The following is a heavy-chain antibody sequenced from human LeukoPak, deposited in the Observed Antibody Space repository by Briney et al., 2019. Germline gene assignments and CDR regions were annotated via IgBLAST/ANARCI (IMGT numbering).Heavy chain of an antibody. CDR2: ISSSSSYI. CDR1: GFTFSSYS. CDR3: AKTYSSGYFDY. D-gene: IGHD6-25*01. Sequence: GGSLRLSCAASGFTFSSYSMNWVRQAPGKGLEWVSSISSSSSYIYYADSVKGRFTISRGNAKNSLYLQMNSLRAEDTAVYYCAKTYSSGYFDYWGQGTLVTVSS. V-gene: IGHV3-21*01. J-gene: IGHJ4*02.